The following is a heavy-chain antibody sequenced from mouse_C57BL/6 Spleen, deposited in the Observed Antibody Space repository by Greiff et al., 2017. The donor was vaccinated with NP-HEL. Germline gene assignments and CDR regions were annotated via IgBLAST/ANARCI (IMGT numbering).Heavy chain of an antibody. J-gene: IGHJ1*03. Sequence: QVQLKQPGTELVKPGASVQLSCTASGYPFPSYWMHWVKQRPGQALEWIGNINPSTGGPNSTEKFKSQATLTVDKSSSTAYMQLSSLTSQDAAVYYCAREEAWNYYGSRWYFDVWGTGTTVTVSS. V-gene: IGHV1-53*01. CDR2: INPSTGGP. D-gene: IGHD1-1*01. CDR1: GYPFPSYW. CDR3: AREEAWNYYGSRWYFDV.